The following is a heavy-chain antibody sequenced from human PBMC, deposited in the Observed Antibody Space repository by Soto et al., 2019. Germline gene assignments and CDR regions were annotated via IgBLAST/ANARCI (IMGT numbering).Heavy chain of an antibody. CDR2: IYYNGYT. V-gene: IGHV4-59*11. CDR3: TRANWYSEY. Sequence: QVQLQESGPGLVKHSATLSLTCTVSGGSISNRYWSWIRHPTGKGLEWIGYIYYNGYTNYNPSLKSRFTMSVETSMNQSSLKLSSVTAADTAVYYCTRANWYSEYWGQGTLVTVAS. J-gene: IGHJ4*02. CDR1: GGSISNRY. D-gene: IGHD7-27*01.